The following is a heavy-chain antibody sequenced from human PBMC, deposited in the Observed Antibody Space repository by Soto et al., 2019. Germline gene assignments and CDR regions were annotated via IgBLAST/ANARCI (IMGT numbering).Heavy chain of an antibody. CDR1: GGSISSGGYY. J-gene: IGHJ4*02. D-gene: IGHD1-7*01. V-gene: IGHV4-31*03. CDR2: IYYSGST. Sequence: SSETLSLTCTVSGGSISSGGYYWSWIRQHPGKGLEWIGYIYYSGSTYYNPSLKSRVTISVDTSKNQFSLKLSSVTAADTAVYYCPTLTAGTTQFDYWGQGTLVTVSS. CDR3: PTLTAGTTQFDY.